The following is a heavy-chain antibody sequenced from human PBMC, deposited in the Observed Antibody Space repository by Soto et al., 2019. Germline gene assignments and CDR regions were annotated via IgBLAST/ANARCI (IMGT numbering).Heavy chain of an antibody. Sequence: EVLLVESRGGLVKPGGSLRLSCAASGFAFKYARMTWVRQAPGKGLEWVGHIRSNIDGATTAYAAPVKGRFTISRDESKNTVDLQMNSLITEDTAVYYCTTDWGSGTHYARAFDVWGQGTMVTVSS. CDR1: GFAFKYAR. V-gene: IGHV3-15*01. D-gene: IGHD3-16*01. J-gene: IGHJ3*01. CDR2: IRSNIDGATT. CDR3: TTDWGSGTHYARAFDV.